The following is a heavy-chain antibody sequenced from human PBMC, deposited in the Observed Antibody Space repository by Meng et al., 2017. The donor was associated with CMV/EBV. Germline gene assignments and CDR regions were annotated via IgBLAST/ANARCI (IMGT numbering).Heavy chain of an antibody. CDR3: ARDGYSSSWHY. D-gene: IGHD6-6*01. CDR2: IKQDGSEK. CDR1: GFTFSSYW. V-gene: IGHV3-7*01. J-gene: IGHJ4*02. Sequence: GESLKISCAASGFTFSSYWMSWVRQAPGKGLEWVANIKQDGSEKYYVDSVKGRFTISRDSAKNSLYLQMNSLRAEDTAVYYCARDGYSSSWHYWGQGTLVTVSS.